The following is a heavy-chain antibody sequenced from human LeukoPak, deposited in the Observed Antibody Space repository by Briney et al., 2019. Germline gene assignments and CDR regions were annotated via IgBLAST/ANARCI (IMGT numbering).Heavy chain of an antibody. D-gene: IGHD3-10*01. CDR3: AKDLMRDRWFGES. J-gene: IGHJ5*02. Sequence: KPGGSLRLSCAASGITFTDYYMSWIRQAPGKRAEWVSHISSSSTTIYYADSVKGRFTISRDTSRNTLYLQMTSLRLDDTAIYYCAKDLMRDRWFGESWGQGTLVTVSS. V-gene: IGHV3-11*04. CDR2: ISSSSTTI. CDR1: GITFTDYY.